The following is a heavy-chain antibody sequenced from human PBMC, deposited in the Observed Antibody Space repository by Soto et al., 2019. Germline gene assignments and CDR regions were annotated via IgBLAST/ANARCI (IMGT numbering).Heavy chain of an antibody. Sequence: EMQLVQSGAEVKKPGESLKISCKGSGFSFTSYWIGWVRQMPGKGLEWMRMIYPGDSETKYSPSFEGQVTISADKSTNTACLQWSSLKASDTAMYYCARPPLPGIVVPGGYNYHDGLDVWGQGTPVTVSS. V-gene: IGHV5-51*01. D-gene: IGHD6-19*01. J-gene: IGHJ6*02. CDR1: GFSFTSYW. CDR3: ARPPLPGIVVPGGYNYHDGLDV. CDR2: IYPGDSET.